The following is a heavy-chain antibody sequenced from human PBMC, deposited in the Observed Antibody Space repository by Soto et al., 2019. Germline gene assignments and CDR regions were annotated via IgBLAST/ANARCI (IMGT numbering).Heavy chain of an antibody. CDR3: SRRAPEGLDP. CDR2: INHSGNT. D-gene: IGHD3-10*01. Sequence: SSETLSLTCAVSGGSIGTSAYYWGWIRQAPGKGLEWIGSINHSGNTYLSPSLKDRVTMSVDTSKNSFSLKLRSATAADTGLYYCSRRAPEGLDPWGQGTLVTVYS. CDR1: GGSIGTSAYY. J-gene: IGHJ5*02. V-gene: IGHV4-39*01.